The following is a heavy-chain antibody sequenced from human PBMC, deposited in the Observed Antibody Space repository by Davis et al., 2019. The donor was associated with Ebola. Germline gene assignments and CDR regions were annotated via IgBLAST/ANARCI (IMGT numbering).Heavy chain of an antibody. CDR3: ARGYSGYDPNDY. J-gene: IGHJ4*02. D-gene: IGHD5-12*01. CDR1: GYTFTSYY. Sequence: ASVKVSCKASGYTFTSYYMHWVRQAPGQGLEWMGWINAYNGDINYAQKFQGRVTMTTDTSTSTAYMEVGSLRFDDTAVYYCARGYSGYDPNDYWGQGTLVTV. CDR2: INAYNGDI. V-gene: IGHV1-18*04.